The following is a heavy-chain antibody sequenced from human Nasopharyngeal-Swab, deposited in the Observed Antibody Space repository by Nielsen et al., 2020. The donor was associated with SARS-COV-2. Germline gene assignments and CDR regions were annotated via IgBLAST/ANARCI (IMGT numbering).Heavy chain of an antibody. J-gene: IGHJ4*02. D-gene: IGHD5/OR15-5a*01. Sequence: SVKVSCKTSGDTFTNSAISWVRQDPGQGIEWMGWIVPALGLPNYAQKSRGRVTIRADRSTTTSYLELSSLRSEDTAIYYCSREGEYGVYDAPDYWFQGTLVTLSS. CDR1: GDTFTNSA. CDR2: IVPALGLP. CDR3: SREGEYGVYDAPDY. V-gene: IGHV1-69*10.